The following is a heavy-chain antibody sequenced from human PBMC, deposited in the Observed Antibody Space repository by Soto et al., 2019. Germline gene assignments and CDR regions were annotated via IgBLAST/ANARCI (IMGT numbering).Heavy chain of an antibody. V-gene: IGHV3-43*01. Sequence: PGGSLRLSCAASGFNLERYTMHWVRHSPGKGLEWVSLISWDGGSTYYADSVKGRFTISRDNSKNSLYLQMNSLRTQDSALYYCAKDGLSDPSGWLWFDPWGQGT. D-gene: IGHD6-19*01. J-gene: IGHJ5*02. CDR2: ISWDGGST. CDR1: GFNLERYT. CDR3: AKDGLSDPSGWLWFDP.